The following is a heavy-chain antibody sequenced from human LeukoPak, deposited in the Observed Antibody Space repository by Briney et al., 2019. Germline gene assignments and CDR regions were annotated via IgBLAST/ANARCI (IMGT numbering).Heavy chain of an antibody. CDR2: IKSDGSST. Sequence: PGGSLSLSCAASGFIFSDYWMHWVRQGPGKGLVWVSRIKSDGSSTSYAESVKGRFTISRDNAKNTVYVHMNSLRDEDTAVYYCARGGRYAYLLDYWGQGTLVTVSS. J-gene: IGHJ4*02. CDR3: ARGGRYAYLLDY. V-gene: IGHV3-74*01. D-gene: IGHD3-16*01. CDR1: GFIFSDYW.